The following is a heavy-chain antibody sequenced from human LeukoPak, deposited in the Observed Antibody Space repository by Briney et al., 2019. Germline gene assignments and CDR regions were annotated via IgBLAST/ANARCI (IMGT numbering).Heavy chain of an antibody. J-gene: IGHJ4*02. D-gene: IGHD5-12*01. V-gene: IGHV4-34*01. CDR1: GGSFSGYY. CDR2: INHSGST. CDR3: ARVGPLYGGYVLGY. Sequence: SETLSLTCAVYGGSFSGYYWSWIRQPPGKGLEWIGEINHSGSTNYNPSLKSRVTISVDTSKNQFSLKLGSVTAADTAVYYCARVGPLYGGYVLGYWGQGTLVTVSS.